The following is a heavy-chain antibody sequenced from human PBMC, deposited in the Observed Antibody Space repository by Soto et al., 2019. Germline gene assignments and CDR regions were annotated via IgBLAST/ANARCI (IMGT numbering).Heavy chain of an antibody. D-gene: IGHD4-17*01. CDR2: GSYSGTT. J-gene: IGHJ4*02. CDR1: GVSVSSGSFY. V-gene: IGHV4-61*01. CDR3: ARGATVTQYDD. Sequence: PSETLSLTCPVSGVSVSSGSFYWAWIRQPPGKGLEWIGFGSYSGTTNYKPSLKSRVTISVDTSRSQISLKVSSLTAADTAVYYCARGATVTQYDDWGQGTLVT.